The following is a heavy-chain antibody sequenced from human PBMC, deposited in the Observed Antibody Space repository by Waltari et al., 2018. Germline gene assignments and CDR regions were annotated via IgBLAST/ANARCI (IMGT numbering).Heavy chain of an antibody. CDR3: VGSRNHDWFDP. CDR1: GFIFDDAW. Sequence: EVQLVESGGGLVKPGGSLRLSCAASGFIFDDAWMTWLRQAPGKGPEWVGRIKSKTNGGTADYAAPVKGRFTISRDDSKNMVYLQMNSLKTEDTAVYYCVGSRNHDWFDPCGQGTLITVSS. CDR2: IKSKTNGGTA. J-gene: IGHJ5*02. V-gene: IGHV3-15*01. D-gene: IGHD3-10*01.